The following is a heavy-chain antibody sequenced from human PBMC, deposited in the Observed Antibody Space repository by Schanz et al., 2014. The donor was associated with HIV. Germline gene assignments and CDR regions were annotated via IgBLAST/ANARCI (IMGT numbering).Heavy chain of an antibody. J-gene: IGHJ4*02. Sequence: GQLVESGGDVVQPGRSLRLSCAATGFTFHDYAMHWVRQAPGKGLEWVSGITWTGKNVYYADFVKGRFTVSRDNAKTSISLPLNSLTPDATAIYSCVSGFHFKTRDFDFDTWGRGTLVAVSS. CDR3: VSGFHFKTRDFDFDT. CDR1: GFTFHDYA. CDR2: ITWTGKNV. V-gene: IGHV3-9*01. D-gene: IGHD2-21*01.